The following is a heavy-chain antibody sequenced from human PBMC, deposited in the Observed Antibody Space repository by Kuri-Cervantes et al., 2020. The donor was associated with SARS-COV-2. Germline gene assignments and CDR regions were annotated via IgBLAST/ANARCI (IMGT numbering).Heavy chain of an antibody. CDR3: AKTKGVDTAMDCIDY. CDR2: ISSSGSTI. Sequence: GESLKISCAASGFTFDDYAMHWVRQAPGKGLEWVSYISSSGSTIYYADSVKGRFTISRDNAKNSLYLQMNSLRAEDTAVYYCAKTKGVDTAMDCIDYWGQGTLVTVSS. V-gene: IGHV3-48*03. CDR1: GFTFDDYA. D-gene: IGHD5-18*01. J-gene: IGHJ4*02.